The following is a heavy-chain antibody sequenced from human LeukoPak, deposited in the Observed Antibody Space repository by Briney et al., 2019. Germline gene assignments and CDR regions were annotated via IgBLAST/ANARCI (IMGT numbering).Heavy chain of an antibody. J-gene: IGHJ4*02. V-gene: IGHV4-34*01. CDR3: ARERNRRATFYQSPLDY. Sequence: PSETLSLTCAVYGGSFTSYYWSWIRQPPGKGLEWIGEISHSGSTNYNPSLKSRVTMSVDTSKNQFSLWLSSVTAADTAIYYCARERNRRATFYQSPLDYWGQGTLVTVSA. CDR2: ISHSGST. D-gene: IGHD1/OR15-1a*01. CDR1: GGSFTSYY.